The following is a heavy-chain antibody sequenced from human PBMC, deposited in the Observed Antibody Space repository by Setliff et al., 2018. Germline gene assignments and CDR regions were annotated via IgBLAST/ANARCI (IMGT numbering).Heavy chain of an antibody. CDR2: ISDSGSTK. CDR3: VRDRSGDYAFDF. J-gene: IGHJ4*02. V-gene: IGHV3-48*03. CDR1: GLTFSSYE. D-gene: IGHD4-17*01. Sequence: PGGSLRLSCGVFGLTFSSYEMIWVRQAPGKGLEWVSYISDSGSTKYYADSVRGRFTVSRDNAKESLYLQMNNLGAEDTAVYFCVRDRSGDYAFDFWGQGTLVTVSS.